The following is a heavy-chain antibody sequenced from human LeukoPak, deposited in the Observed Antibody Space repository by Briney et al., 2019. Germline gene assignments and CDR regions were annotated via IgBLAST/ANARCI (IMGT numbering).Heavy chain of an antibody. CDR1: GFTFGDYA. J-gene: IGHJ4*02. D-gene: IGHD6-19*01. CDR3: AEDAVAGTWLHY. CDR2: IRGDGRTA. Sequence: GGSLRLSCAASGFTFGDYAMHWVRQAPGKGLEWVSLIRGDGRTASYAGSVGGRFTISRDNSKNSLYLQMSSLRGEDTAMYYCAEDAVAGTWLHYWGQGTLVTVSS. V-gene: IGHV3-43*02.